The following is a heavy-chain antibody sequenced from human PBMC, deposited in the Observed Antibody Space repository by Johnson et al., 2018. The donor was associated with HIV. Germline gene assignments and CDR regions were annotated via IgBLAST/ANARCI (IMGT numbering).Heavy chain of an antibody. Sequence: DVQVVESGGGVVRPGGSLRLSCAASGFTFDDYGMSWVRQAPGKGLEWVSGINWHGGSTGYAGSVQGRLTITKDKAKNSLYLQMNSLRPEDTALYYCASFFSAGLWTDAFDIWGQGTMVTVSS. CDR2: INWHGGST. D-gene: IGHD5-18*01. CDR1: GFTFDDYG. CDR3: ASFFSAGLWTDAFDI. V-gene: IGHV3-20*04. J-gene: IGHJ3*02.